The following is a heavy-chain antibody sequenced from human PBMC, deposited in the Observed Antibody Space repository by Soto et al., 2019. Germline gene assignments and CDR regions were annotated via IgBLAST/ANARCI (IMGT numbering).Heavy chain of an antibody. CDR1: GGSISSYY. Sequence: SETLSLTCTVSGGSISSYYWSWIRQPPGKGLEWIGYIYYSGSTNYNPSLKSRVTISVDTSKNQFSLKLSSVTAADTAVYYCARVQYDFWSGYSRPYYYYGMDVWGQGTTVTVSS. D-gene: IGHD3-3*01. J-gene: IGHJ6*02. CDR3: ARVQYDFWSGYSRPYYYYGMDV. CDR2: IYYSGST. V-gene: IGHV4-59*01.